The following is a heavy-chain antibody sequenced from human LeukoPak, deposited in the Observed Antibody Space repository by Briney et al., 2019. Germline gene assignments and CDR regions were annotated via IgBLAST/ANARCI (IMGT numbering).Heavy chain of an antibody. CDR3: ATPNNIDAFDM. Sequence: ASVKVSCKASGYTLTSYYIHWVRQAPGQGLEWMGIIDPSGVTTNYAQNFQGRVTMTRDTSTSTVYMELSSLRSEDTAMYYCATPNNIDAFDMWGQGTMVTVSS. J-gene: IGHJ3*02. D-gene: IGHD1-14*01. V-gene: IGHV1-46*01. CDR2: IDPSGVTT. CDR1: GYTLTSYY.